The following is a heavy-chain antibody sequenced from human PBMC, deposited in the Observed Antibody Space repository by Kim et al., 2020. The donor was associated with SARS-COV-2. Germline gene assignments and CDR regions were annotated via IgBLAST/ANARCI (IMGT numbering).Heavy chain of an antibody. D-gene: IGHD6-13*01. CDR1: GFTFSSYS. CDR3: ARDQCIGYSSSWCTWFDP. V-gene: IGHV3-21*01. CDR2: ISSSSSYI. J-gene: IGHJ5*02. Sequence: GGSLRLSCAASGFTFSSYSMNWVRQAPGKGLEWVSSISSSSSYIYYADSVKGRFTISRDNAKNSLYLQMNSLRAEDTAVYYCARDQCIGYSSSWCTWFDPWGQGTLVTVSS.